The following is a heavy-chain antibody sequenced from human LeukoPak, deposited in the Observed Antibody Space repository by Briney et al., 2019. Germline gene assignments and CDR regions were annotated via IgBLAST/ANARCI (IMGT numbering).Heavy chain of an antibody. D-gene: IGHD3-10*01. CDR3: ARDLRFSYDY. CDR1: LLTLNKYL. V-gene: IGHV3-7*01. CDR2: INKDGSEI. J-gene: IGHJ4*02. Sequence: RGCLRLSRVPSLLTLNKYLMTWVRQAPGKGVEWVANINKDGSEIYYVDSVKGRFTISRDNAKSSLYLQMSSLRGEDTAVYYCARDLRFSYDYWGQGTLVTVSS.